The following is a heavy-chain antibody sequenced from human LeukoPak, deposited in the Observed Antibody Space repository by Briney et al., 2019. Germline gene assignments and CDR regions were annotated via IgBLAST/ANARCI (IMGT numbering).Heavy chain of an antibody. V-gene: IGHV3-74*01. Sequence: PGGSLRLSCAASGFSFSYIWMHWVRQAPGKGLVWVSRINRDGSGTSYADSVKGRFTISRDNARNTLPLQMNSLRAEDTAVYYCTRELEYRGSPDDAFDIWGQGTMVTVS. CDR2: INRDGSGT. J-gene: IGHJ3*02. CDR1: GFSFSYIW. D-gene: IGHD1-26*01. CDR3: TRELEYRGSPDDAFDI.